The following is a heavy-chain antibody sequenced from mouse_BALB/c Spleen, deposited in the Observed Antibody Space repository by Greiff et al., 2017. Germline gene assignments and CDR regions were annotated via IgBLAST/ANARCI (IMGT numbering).Heavy chain of an antibody. CDR3: ARSELGQGNYFDD. D-gene: IGHD4-1*01. V-gene: IGHV1S137*01. J-gene: IGHJ2*01. CDR1: GYTFTDYA. CDR2: ISTYYGDA. Sequence: QVQLKQSGAELVRPGVSVKISCKGSGYTFTDYAMHWVKQSHAKSLEWIGVISTYYGDASYNQKFKGKATMTVDKSSSTAYMELARLTSEDSAIYYCARSELGQGNYFDDWGQGTTLTVSS.